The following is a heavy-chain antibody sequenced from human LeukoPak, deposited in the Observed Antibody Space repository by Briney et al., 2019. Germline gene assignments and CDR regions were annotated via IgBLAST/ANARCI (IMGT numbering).Heavy chain of an antibody. CDR2: INPNSGGA. D-gene: IGHD3-22*01. CDR3: ARDYYDSSGYFLG. Sequence: GASVKVCCEASGYTFTGYYMHWVRQAPGQGLERMGWINPNSGGAKYAPKFQGRVTMTRDTSISTAYMQLSRLRSDDTAVYYCARDYYDSSGYFLGWGQGTLVTVSS. CDR1: GYTFTGYY. J-gene: IGHJ4*02. V-gene: IGHV1-2*02.